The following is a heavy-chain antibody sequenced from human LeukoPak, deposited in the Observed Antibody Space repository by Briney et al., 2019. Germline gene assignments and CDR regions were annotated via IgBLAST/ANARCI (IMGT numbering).Heavy chain of an antibody. CDR3: AREVTTPLDYYYYYMDV. CDR1: GGSISSGSYY. CDR2: IYTSGST. Sequence: SETLSLTCTVSGGSISSGSYYWSWIRQPAGKGLEWLGRIYTSGSTNYNPSLKSRVTISVDTSKNQFSLKLSSVTAADTAVYYCAREVTTPLDYYYYYMDVWGKGTTVTVSS. J-gene: IGHJ6*03. V-gene: IGHV4-61*02. D-gene: IGHD4-11*01.